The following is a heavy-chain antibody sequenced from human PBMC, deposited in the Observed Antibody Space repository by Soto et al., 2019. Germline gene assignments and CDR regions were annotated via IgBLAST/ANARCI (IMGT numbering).Heavy chain of an antibody. J-gene: IGHJ4*02. CDR1: GGSISSISSY. CDR3: ARMTFDDYFDY. V-gene: IGHV4-39*07. D-gene: IGHD2-21*02. Sequence: SETLSLTCTVSGGSISSISSYWGWIRQPPGKGLEWIGNVYYSGSTYSNPSLKSRLTISADTSKNQFSLKLSSVTAAVTAVYYCARMTFDDYFDYWGQGTLVTVSS. CDR2: VYYSGST.